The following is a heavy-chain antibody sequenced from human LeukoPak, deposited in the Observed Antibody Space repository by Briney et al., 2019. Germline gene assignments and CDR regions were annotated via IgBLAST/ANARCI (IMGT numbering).Heavy chain of an antibody. D-gene: IGHD5-18*01. CDR3: ARGIGYSYGYDWFDP. J-gene: IGHJ5*02. Sequence: SETLSLTCTVSGGSISSGSYYWSWIRQPAGKGLEWIGRIYTSGSTNYNPSLKSRVTMSVDTSKNQFSLKLSSVTAADTAVYYCARGIGYSYGYDWFDPWGQGTLVTVSS. V-gene: IGHV4-61*02. CDR2: IYTSGST. CDR1: GGSISSGSYY.